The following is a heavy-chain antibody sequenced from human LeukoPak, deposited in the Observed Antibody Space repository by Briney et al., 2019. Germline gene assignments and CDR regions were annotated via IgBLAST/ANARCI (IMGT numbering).Heavy chain of an antibody. CDR2: IGTAGDT. V-gene: IGHV3-13*01. CDR3: ARGKPSFYSSSWPPDY. CDR1: GFTFSSYD. Sequence: GGSLRLSCAASGFTFSSYDMHWVRQATRKGLEWVSAIGTAGDTYYPGSAKGRFTISRENAKNSLYLQMNSLRAEDTAVYYCARGKPSFYSSSWPPDYWGQGTLVTVSS. D-gene: IGHD6-13*01. J-gene: IGHJ4*02.